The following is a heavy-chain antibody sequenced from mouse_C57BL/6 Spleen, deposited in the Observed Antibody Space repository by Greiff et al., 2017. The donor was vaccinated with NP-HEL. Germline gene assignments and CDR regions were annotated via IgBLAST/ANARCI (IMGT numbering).Heavy chain of an antibody. CDR3: ARCSSGFDY. CDR1: GFAFSDYY. Sequence: EVMLVESEGGLVQPGSSMKLSCTASGFAFSDYYMAWVRQVPEKGLEWVANINYDGSSTYYLDSLKSRFIISRDNAKNILYLQMSSLKSEDTATYYCARCSSGFDYWGQGTTLTVSS. V-gene: IGHV5-16*01. J-gene: IGHJ2*01. CDR2: INYDGSST. D-gene: IGHD3-2*02.